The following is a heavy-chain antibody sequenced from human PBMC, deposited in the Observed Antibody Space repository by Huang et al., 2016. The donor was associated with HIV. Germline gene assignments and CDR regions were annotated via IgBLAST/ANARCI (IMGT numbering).Heavy chain of an antibody. J-gene: IGHJ6*02. CDR3: ATKTGAMDI. D-gene: IGHD1-7*01. V-gene: IGHV3-7*01. CDR1: TVSFGAYW. Sequence: VESGGRLVQPGGSLRLSCVGSTVSFGAYWMSWVRQTPGKGLEWGANSKQDESEKYYVESVKGRFNISRDNAKKILFLQMDNVRVEDTATYYCATKTGAMDIWGQGTAVTVS. CDR2: SKQDESEK.